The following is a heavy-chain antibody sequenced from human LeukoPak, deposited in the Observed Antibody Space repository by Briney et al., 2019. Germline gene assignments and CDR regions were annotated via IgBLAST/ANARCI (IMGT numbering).Heavy chain of an antibody. V-gene: IGHV3-33*01. D-gene: IGHD3-10*01. CDR3: ARGNALWFGELLSIDY. CDR1: GFTFSSYG. J-gene: IGHJ4*02. Sequence: PGGSLRLSCAASGFTFSSYGMHWVRQAPGKGLEGVAVIWYDGSNKYYADSVKGRFTISRENSKNTLYLQMNSLRAEDTAVYYCARGNALWFGELLSIDYWGQGTLVTVSS. CDR2: IWYDGSNK.